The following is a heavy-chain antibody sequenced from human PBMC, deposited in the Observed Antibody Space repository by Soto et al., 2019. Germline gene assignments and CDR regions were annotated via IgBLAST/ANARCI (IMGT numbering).Heavy chain of an antibody. Sequence: GGSLRLSCAASGFTFCSYGMHWVRQAPGKGLEWVSSISSSSSYIYYADSVKGRFTISRDDAKNSLFLQMNSLRAEDTAVYYCASDCSSTSCHNWFDPWGQGTLVTVSS. CDR1: GFTFCSYG. V-gene: IGHV3-21*01. CDR3: ASDCSSTSCHNWFDP. J-gene: IGHJ5*02. D-gene: IGHD2-2*01. CDR2: ISSSSSYI.